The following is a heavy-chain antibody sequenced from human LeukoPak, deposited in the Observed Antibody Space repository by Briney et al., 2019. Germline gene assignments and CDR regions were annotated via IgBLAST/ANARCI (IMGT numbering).Heavy chain of an antibody. CDR1: GYTFTGYY. CDR2: INPNSGGT. D-gene: IGHD3-3*01. Sequence: ASVKVSCTASGYTFTGYYMHWVRQAPGQGLEWMGWINPNSGGTNYAQKFQGRVTMTRDTSISTAYMELSRLRSDDTAVYYCARDSNRIFGVVAKSYGMDVWGQGTTVTVSS. CDR3: ARDSNRIFGVVAKSYGMDV. V-gene: IGHV1-2*02. J-gene: IGHJ6*02.